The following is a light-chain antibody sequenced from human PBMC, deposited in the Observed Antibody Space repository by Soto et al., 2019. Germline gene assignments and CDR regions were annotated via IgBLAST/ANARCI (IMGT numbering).Light chain of an antibody. Sequence: DIQMTQSPSTLSASVGDRVTITCRASQSISIWLAWYQQKPGKAPNLLISKASSLESGVPSRFIGSGSGTEFTLTISSLQPDDFATYYCQLYNNYPWTFGQGTKVEIK. CDR1: QSISIW. V-gene: IGKV1-5*03. J-gene: IGKJ1*01. CDR3: QLYNNYPWT. CDR2: KAS.